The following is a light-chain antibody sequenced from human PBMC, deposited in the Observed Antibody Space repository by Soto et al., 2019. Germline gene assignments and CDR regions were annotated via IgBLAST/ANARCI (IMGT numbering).Light chain of an antibody. V-gene: IGKV3-20*01. CDR1: QRVSSH. J-gene: IGKJ5*01. CDR2: AAS. CDR3: QQYGSSRIT. Sequence: SPFTLSVSPGDTATLSCRASQRVSSHLAWYQQRPGQAPRLLIYAASTRATGIPVRFSGSGSGTDFTLTISGLEPEDFAVYYCQQYGSSRITFGQGTRLEIK.